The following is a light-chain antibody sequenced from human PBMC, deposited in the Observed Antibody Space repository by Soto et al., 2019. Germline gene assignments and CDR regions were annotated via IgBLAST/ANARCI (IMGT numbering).Light chain of an antibody. V-gene: IGKV1-39*01. J-gene: IGKJ1*01. CDR3: QPSYSTSCT. CDR1: QSISRY. Sequence: DIQVTQSPSSLSASVGDRVTITCRASQSISRYLNWYQQVSGKAPKLLIYGASSLQSALPPRFSGSRTGTDFNVPISSLQPESSATYFCQPSYSTSCTFGQGTEGDFK. CDR2: GAS.